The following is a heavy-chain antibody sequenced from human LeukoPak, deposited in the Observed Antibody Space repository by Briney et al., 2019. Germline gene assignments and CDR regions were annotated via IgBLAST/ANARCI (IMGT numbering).Heavy chain of an antibody. J-gene: IGHJ6*02. CDR3: AKGATEGYYYYYGLDV. Sequence: ASVKVSCKASGYTFTGYYMHWVRQAPGQGLEWMGWINPKSGATTYAQKFQDRVTLTRDTSINTAYMDLSGLTSDDTAVFYCAKGATEGYYYYYGLDVWGQGTTVPVSS. CDR1: GYTFTGYY. CDR2: INPKSGAT. V-gene: IGHV1-2*02.